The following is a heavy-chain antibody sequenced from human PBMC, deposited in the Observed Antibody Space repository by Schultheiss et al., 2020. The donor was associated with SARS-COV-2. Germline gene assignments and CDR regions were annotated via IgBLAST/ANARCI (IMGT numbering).Heavy chain of an antibody. D-gene: IGHD3-3*01. CDR1: GFTFSSYW. Sequence: GGSLRLSCAASGFTFSSYWMSWVRQAPGKGLEWVANIKQDGSEKYYVDSVKGRFTISRDNAKNSLYLQMNSLRAEDTAVYYCARVPDYDYDFWSAPDYYFDYWGQGTLVTVSS. CDR2: IKQDGSEK. V-gene: IGHV3-7*01. CDR3: ARVPDYDYDFWSAPDYYFDY. J-gene: IGHJ4*02.